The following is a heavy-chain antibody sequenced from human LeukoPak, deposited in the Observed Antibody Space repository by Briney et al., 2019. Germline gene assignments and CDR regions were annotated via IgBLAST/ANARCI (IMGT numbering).Heavy chain of an antibody. CDR3: ARHSAVAAAGIWFDP. Sequence: SETLSLTCTVSGGSISSSSYYWGWIRQPPGKGLEWIGSIYYSGSTYYNPSLKSRVTISVDTSKNQFSLKLSSVTAADTALYYCARHSAVAAAGIWFDPWGQGTLVTVSS. D-gene: IGHD6-13*01. V-gene: IGHV4-39*01. CDR2: IYYSGST. CDR1: GGSISSSSYY. J-gene: IGHJ5*02.